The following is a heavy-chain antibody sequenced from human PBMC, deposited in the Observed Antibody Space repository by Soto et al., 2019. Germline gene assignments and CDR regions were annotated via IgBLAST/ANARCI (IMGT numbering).Heavy chain of an antibody. CDR2: ISGSGGST. CDR1: GFTFSSYA. CDR3: AKDGVRGLAGRITIFGVVTGIDN. Sequence: EVQLLESGGGLVQPGGSLRLSCAASGFTFSSYAMSWVRQARGKGLEWVSAISGSGGSTYYADSVKGRFTISRDNSKHTLYLQMKSPRAADTAVYYCAKDGVRGLAGRITIFGVVTGIDNWGPGTLVTVSS. V-gene: IGHV3-23*01. D-gene: IGHD3-3*01. J-gene: IGHJ4*02.